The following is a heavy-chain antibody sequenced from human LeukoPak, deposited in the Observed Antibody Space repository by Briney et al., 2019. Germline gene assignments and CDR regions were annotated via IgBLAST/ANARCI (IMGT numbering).Heavy chain of an antibody. Sequence: GGSMRLSCAASGFTFSSYAMHWVRQAPGKGLEYVSGISSDGGSPFHVNSVKGRFTISRDNSKDTLYLQMGSLRAEDMAVYYCAREYCSGGRCQYYFDYWGQGTLVTVSS. CDR3: AREYCSGGRCQYYFDY. J-gene: IGHJ4*02. D-gene: IGHD2-15*01. V-gene: IGHV3-64*01. CDR2: ISSDGGSP. CDR1: GFTFSSYA.